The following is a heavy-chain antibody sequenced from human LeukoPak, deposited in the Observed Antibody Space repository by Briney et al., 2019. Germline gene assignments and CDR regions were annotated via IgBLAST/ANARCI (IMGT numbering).Heavy chain of an antibody. CDR3: NSGNYYYFDY. J-gene: IGHJ4*02. D-gene: IGHD1-26*01. Sequence: PSETLSLTCTVSGGSISSSSYYWGWIRQPPGKGLEWIGSIYYSGSTYYNPSLKSRVTISVDTSKNQFSLKLSSVTAADTAVYYCNSGNYYYFDYWGQGTLVTVSS. CDR1: GGSISSSSYY. CDR2: IYYSGST. V-gene: IGHV4-39*01.